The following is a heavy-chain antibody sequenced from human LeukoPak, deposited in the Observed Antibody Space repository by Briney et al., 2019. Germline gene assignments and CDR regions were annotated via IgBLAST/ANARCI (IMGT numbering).Heavy chain of an antibody. V-gene: IGHV3-7*03. CDR1: GFTFRSHC. Sequence: GGSLRLSCAASGFTFRSHCMSWVRQAPGKGLEWVANINQVGNEKYYVDSVKGRFTISRDNAENSLYLQMNSLRAEDTAVYYCASPVGATTVRAFDIWGQGTMVTVSS. J-gene: IGHJ3*02. CDR2: INQVGNEK. D-gene: IGHD1-26*01. CDR3: ASPVGATTVRAFDI.